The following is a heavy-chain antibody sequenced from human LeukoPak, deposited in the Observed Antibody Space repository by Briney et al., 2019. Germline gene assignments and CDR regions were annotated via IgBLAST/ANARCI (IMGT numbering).Heavy chain of an antibody. D-gene: IGHD2-21*02. CDR2: ISGSGGST. CDR1: GFTFSSYA. V-gene: IGHV3-23*01. CDR3: AKSVKACGGDCYRWAPLGYYFDY. J-gene: IGHJ4*02. Sequence: GGSLRLSCAASGFTFSSYAMSWVRQAPGKGLEWVSAISGSGGSTYYADSVKGRFTISRDNFKNTLYLQMNSLRAEDTAVYYCAKSVKACGGDCYRWAPLGYYFDYWGQGTLVTVSS.